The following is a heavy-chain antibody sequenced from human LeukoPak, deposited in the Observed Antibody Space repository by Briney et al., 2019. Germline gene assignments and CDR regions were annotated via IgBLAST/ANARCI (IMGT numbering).Heavy chain of an antibody. Sequence: ASVKVSCKASGYTFTSYYMHWVRQAPGQGLEWMGIINPSGGSTSYAQKFQGRVTMTRDTSTSTVYMELSSLRSEDTAVYYCAREAYGDVLFPNNWFDPWGQGTLVTVSS. CDR3: AREAYGDVLFPNNWFDP. CDR2: INPSGGST. V-gene: IGHV1-46*01. CDR1: GYTFTSYY. J-gene: IGHJ5*02. D-gene: IGHD4-17*01.